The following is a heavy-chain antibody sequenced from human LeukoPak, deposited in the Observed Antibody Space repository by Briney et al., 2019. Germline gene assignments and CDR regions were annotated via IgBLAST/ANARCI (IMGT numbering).Heavy chain of an antibody. D-gene: IGHD4-23*01. Sequence: SETLSLTCTVSGGSISSSSYYWGWIRQPPGKGLEWIGSIYYSGSTYYNPSLKSRVTISVDTSKNQFSLELSSVTAADTAVYYCERQFIDYGGNCFDYWGQGTLVTVSS. CDR3: ERQFIDYGGNCFDY. J-gene: IGHJ4*02. V-gene: IGHV4-39*01. CDR1: GGSISSSSYY. CDR2: IYYSGST.